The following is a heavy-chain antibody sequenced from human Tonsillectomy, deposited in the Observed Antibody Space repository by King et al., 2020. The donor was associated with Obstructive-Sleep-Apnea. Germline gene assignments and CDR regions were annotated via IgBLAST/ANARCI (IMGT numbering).Heavy chain of an antibody. Sequence: QLQESGPGLVKPSQTLSLNCTGSGGSISSGGYYWSWIRQHPGRGLDWIGYIYYNGTTYHNPSLKGRVTMSVDTSKNQFSLKVRSVTAADTAVYYCARDNGANCSSTSCYSAPYYYFGMDV. D-gene: IGHD2-2*01. CDR2: IYYNGTT. CDR3: ARDNGANCSSTSCYSAPYYYFGMDV. J-gene: IGHJ6*01. CDR1: GGSISSGGYY. V-gene: IGHV4-31*03.